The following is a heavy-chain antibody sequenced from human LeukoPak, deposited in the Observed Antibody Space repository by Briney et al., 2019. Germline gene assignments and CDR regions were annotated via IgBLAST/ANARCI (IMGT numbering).Heavy chain of an antibody. Sequence: SETLSLTCTVSGGSISSYYWSWIRQPPGKGLGYIGYIYYSGSTNYNPSLKSRVTISVDTSKNQFSLKLSSVTAADTAVYYCARETSQKGAHYMDVWGKGTTVTISS. CDR3: ARETSQKGAHYMDV. CDR1: GGSISSYY. D-gene: IGHD3-16*01. V-gene: IGHV4-59*01. J-gene: IGHJ6*03. CDR2: IYYSGST.